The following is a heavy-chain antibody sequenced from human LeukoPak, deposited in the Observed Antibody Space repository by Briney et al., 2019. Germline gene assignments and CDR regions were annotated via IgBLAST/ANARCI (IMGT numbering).Heavy chain of an antibody. D-gene: IGHD6-13*01. V-gene: IGHV1-46*01. Sequence: ASVKVSCKASGYTFTSYYMHWVRQAPGQGLEWMGIINPSGGSTSYAQKFQGRVTMTTDTSTSTAYMELRSLRSDDTAVYYCALSSWDGWGQGTLVTVSS. J-gene: IGHJ4*02. CDR1: GYTFTSYY. CDR3: ALSSWDG. CDR2: INPSGGST.